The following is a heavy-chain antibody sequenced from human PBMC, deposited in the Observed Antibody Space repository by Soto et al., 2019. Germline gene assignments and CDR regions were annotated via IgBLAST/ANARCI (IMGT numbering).Heavy chain of an antibody. CDR3: AKDLVSYGDHEAPFDPMDV. V-gene: IGHV3-30*18. D-gene: IGHD4-17*01. CDR2: ISYDGSNK. Sequence: QVQLVESGGGVVQPGRSLRLSCAVSGFTFSSYGMHWVRQAPDKGLEWVAVISYDGSNKYYADSVKGRFTISRDNSKNTLYLQMNSLRTEDTGVYYCAKDLVSYGDHEAPFDPMDVWGQGTTVTVSS. CDR1: GFTFSSYG. J-gene: IGHJ6*02.